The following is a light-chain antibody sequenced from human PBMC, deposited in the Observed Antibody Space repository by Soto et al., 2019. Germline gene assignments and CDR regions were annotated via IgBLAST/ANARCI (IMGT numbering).Light chain of an antibody. J-gene: IGKJ5*01. CDR3: QMYNSAPVT. CDR2: GAS. Sequence: DIQMTQSPSSLSASVGDRVTITCRASQGISNFLAWYQQKPGKAPKLLIYGASTLQSGVPSRFSGSESETDFTLTISTQQPEDVAIYYCQMYNSAPVTFGQEKRLAIK. CDR1: QGISNF. V-gene: IGKV1-27*01.